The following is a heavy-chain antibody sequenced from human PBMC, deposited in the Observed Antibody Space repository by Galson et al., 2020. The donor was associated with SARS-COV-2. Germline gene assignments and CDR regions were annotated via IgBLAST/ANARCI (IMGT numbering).Heavy chain of an antibody. J-gene: IGHJ4*02. CDR3: ARVVLGITMIVGAPRLFDY. CDR1: GGSISSSSYY. V-gene: IGHV4-39*07. CDR2: IYYSGST. Sequence: SETLSLTCTVSGGSISSSSYYWGWIRQPPGKGLEWIGSIYYSGSTYYNPSLKSRVTISVDTSKNQFSLKLSSVTAADTAVYYCARVVLGITMIVGAPRLFDYWGQGTLVTVSS. D-gene: IGHD3-22*01.